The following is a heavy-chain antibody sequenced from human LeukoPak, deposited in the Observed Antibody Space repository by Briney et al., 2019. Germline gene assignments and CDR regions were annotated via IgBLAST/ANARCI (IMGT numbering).Heavy chain of an antibody. CDR3: ATQDSSHY. CDR2: IRYSESS. CDR1: GDSVSSTDYY. J-gene: IGHJ4*02. V-gene: IGHV4-39*02. Sequence: SETLSLTCTVSGDSVSSTDYYWGWIRLPPGRGLEWIASIRYSESSYYNPSLKSRATISVDTSKNHFSLKLRSLTATDTAVYYCATQDSSHYWGQGTLVTVSS. D-gene: IGHD3-22*01.